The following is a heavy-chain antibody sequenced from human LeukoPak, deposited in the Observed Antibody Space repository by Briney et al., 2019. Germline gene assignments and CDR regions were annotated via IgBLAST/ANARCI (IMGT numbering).Heavy chain of an antibody. V-gene: IGHV1-18*01. CDR3: ARDRGLVVPAATEPPYYYGMDV. CDR2: ISAYNGNT. Sequence: ASVKVSCKASGYTFTSYGISWVRQAPGQGLEWMGWISAYNGNTNYAQKLQGRVTMTTGTSTSTAYMELRSLRSDDTAVYYCARDRGLVVPAATEPPYYYGMDVWGQGTTVTVSS. D-gene: IGHD2-2*01. CDR1: GYTFTSYG. J-gene: IGHJ6*02.